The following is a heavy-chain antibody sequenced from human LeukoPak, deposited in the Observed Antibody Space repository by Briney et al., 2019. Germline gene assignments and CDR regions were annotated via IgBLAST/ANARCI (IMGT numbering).Heavy chain of an antibody. D-gene: IGHD6-13*01. CDR1: GGSISSSSYY. CDR2: IYYSGST. J-gene: IGHJ5*02. CDR3: ARGGIAAARIKNWFDP. V-gene: IGHV4-39*07. Sequence: SETLSPTCTVSGGSISSSSYYWGWIRQPPGKGLEWIGSIYYSGSTYYNPSLKSRVTISVDTSKNQFSLKLSSVTAADTAVYYCARGGIAAARIKNWFDPWGQGTLVTVSS.